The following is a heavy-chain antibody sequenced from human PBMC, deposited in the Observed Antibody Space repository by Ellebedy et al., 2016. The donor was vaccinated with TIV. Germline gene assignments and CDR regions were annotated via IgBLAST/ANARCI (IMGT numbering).Heavy chain of an antibody. Sequence: GESLKISXAASGFTFSSYSMNWVRQAPGKGLEWVSSISSSSSYIYYADSVKGRFTISRDNAKNSLYLQMNSLRAEDTAVYFCAKTRGPVAVHPDYWGQGTLVTVSS. D-gene: IGHD6-19*01. CDR1: GFTFSSYS. J-gene: IGHJ4*02. V-gene: IGHV3-21*04. CDR3: AKTRGPVAVHPDY. CDR2: ISSSSSYI.